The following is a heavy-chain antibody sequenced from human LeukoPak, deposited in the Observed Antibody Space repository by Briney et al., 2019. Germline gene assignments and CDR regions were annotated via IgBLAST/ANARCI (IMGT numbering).Heavy chain of an antibody. CDR1: GYSFTSYW. Sequence: GESLKISCKGFGYSFTSYWIAWVRQMPGKGLESMGLIYPSNSDTKYSPSLQGQVTISADKSISTAYLQWSNLKASDTAMYYCARRYTIFGVITIDYWGQGTLVTVSS. CDR2: IYPSNSDT. D-gene: IGHD3-3*01. CDR3: ARRYTIFGVITIDY. V-gene: IGHV5-51*01. J-gene: IGHJ4*02.